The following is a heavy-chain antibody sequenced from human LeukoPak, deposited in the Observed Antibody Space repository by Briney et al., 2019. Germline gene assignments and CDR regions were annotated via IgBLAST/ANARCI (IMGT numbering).Heavy chain of an antibody. D-gene: IGHD6-6*01. V-gene: IGHV3-53*01. Sequence: GGSLRLSCAASGFTVSSNYMSWVRQAPGKGLEWVSVIYSGGSTYYADSVKGRFTISRDNSKNTLYLQMNSLRAEDTAVYYCARDINSSSSGGYYYYMDVWGNGTTVTVSS. CDR2: IYSGGST. J-gene: IGHJ6*03. CDR1: GFTVSSNY. CDR3: ARDINSSSSGGYYYYMDV.